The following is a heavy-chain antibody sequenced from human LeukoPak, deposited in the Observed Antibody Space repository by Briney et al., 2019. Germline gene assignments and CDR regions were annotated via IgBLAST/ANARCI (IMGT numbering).Heavy chain of an antibody. CDR2: IYPGDSDI. J-gene: IGHJ4*02. CDR1: GYNFTSYW. CDR3: ARMESTRHTFDF. Sequence: GESLKISCQGFGYNFTSYWIGWVRQMPGKGLEWMGIIYPGDSDITYSQSFQGQVTISVDKSISTAYLQWSSLKASDNAIYYCARMESTRHTFDFWGQGTQVTVSS. D-gene: IGHD2-2*01. V-gene: IGHV5-51*01.